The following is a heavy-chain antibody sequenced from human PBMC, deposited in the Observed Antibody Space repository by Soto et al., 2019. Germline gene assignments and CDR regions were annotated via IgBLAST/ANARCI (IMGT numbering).Heavy chain of an antibody. D-gene: IGHD2-21*01. CDR2: IYVTGAV. J-gene: IGHJ5*02. CDR3: ARLRIATNNYKWFDP. Sequence: SETLSLTCSVSGAALNSGNYYWSWIRQVPGKGLEGIGHIYVTGAVDYNPSLRDRITISQDTSERQFSLNLRLVTAADTAVYYCARLRIATNNYKWFDPWGQGTLVTVSS. CDR1: GAALNSGNYY. V-gene: IGHV4-31*03.